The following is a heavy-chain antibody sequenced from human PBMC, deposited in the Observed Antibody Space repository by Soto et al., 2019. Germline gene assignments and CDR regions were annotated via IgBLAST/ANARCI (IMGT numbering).Heavy chain of an antibody. CDR1: GYSFTSYW. CDR2: IDPSDSYT. CDR3: ARIVDTAMEQDY. V-gene: IGHV5-10-1*01. D-gene: IGHD5-18*01. Sequence: PGESLKIACKGSGYSFTSYWISWVRQMPGKGLEWMGRIDPSDSYTNYSPSFQGHVTISADKSISTAYLQWSSLKASDTAMYYCARIVDTAMEQDYWGKGTLVTVSS. J-gene: IGHJ4*02.